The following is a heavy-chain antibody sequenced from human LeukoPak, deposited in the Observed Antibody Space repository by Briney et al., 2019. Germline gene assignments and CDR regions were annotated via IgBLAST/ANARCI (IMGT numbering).Heavy chain of an antibody. CDR3: ARDGICGGDCYADAFDI. CDR1: GYTFTSYG. D-gene: IGHD2-21*02. V-gene: IGHV1-18*01. J-gene: IGHJ3*02. CDR2: ISAYNGNT. Sequence: ASVKVSCKASGYTFTSYGISWVRQAPGQGLEWMGWISAYNGNTHYAQKFQGRVTLTRDMSTSTVYMELSSLRSEDTAVYYCARDGICGGDCYADAFDIWGQGTMVTVSS.